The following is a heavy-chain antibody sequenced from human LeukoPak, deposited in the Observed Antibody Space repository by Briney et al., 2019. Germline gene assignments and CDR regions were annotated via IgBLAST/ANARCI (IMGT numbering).Heavy chain of an antibody. CDR2: ISIDGRNE. CDR3: ARYHDYGDYKRYFDP. V-gene: IGHV3-30*04. CDR1: GFTFSTYA. Sequence: GGSLRLSCAASGFTFSTYAIHWVRQAPGKGLEWVAVISIDGRNEYYADSVKGRFTISRDNSKSTLYLQMNSLRAEDTAVYYCARYHDYGDYKRYFDPWGQGTLVTVSS. J-gene: IGHJ5*02. D-gene: IGHD4-17*01.